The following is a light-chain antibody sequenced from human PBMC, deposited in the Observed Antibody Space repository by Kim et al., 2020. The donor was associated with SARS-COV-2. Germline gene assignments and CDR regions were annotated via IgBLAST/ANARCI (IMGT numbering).Light chain of an antibody. CDR2: DSS. V-gene: IGKV1-5*01. J-gene: IGKJ2*01. CDR3: HLTFSFFYP. CDR1: PCISSA. Sequence: GDGVTITCRASPCISSALAWYQQKPGKAPKLLIYDSSSWYSGVPSRFPGGASGTAFTLTISSVPPDSFATYYCHLTFSFFYPFGQGTKP.